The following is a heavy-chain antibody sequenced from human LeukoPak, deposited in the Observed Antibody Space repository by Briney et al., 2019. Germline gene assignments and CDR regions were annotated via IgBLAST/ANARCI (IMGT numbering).Heavy chain of an antibody. CDR3: ARGPLHPVWGYGSGSGIDY. J-gene: IGHJ4*02. CDR2: IYHSGST. Sequence: SQTLSLTCTVSGDSISSGSFYWSWIRQPPGKGLEWIGSIYHSGSTYYNPSLKSRVTISVDTSKNQFSLKLSSVTAADTAVYYCARGPLHPVWGYGSGSGIDYWGQGTLVTVSS. D-gene: IGHD3-10*01. V-gene: IGHV4-39*07. CDR1: GDSISSGSFY.